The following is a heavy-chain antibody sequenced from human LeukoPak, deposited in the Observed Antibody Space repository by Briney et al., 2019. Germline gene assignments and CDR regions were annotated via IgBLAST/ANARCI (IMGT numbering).Heavy chain of an antibody. CDR2: INPNSGGT. CDR1: GYTFTAYY. J-gene: IGHJ4*02. CDR3: ARDSDYGRLMDY. Sequence: GASVKVSCKASGYTFTAYYIHWVRQAPGPGLEWMGRINPNSGGTNYAQKFQGRVTMTTDTSTSTAYMELRSLRSDDTAVYYCARDSDYGRLMDYWGQGTLVTVSS. D-gene: IGHD4-17*01. V-gene: IGHV1-2*06.